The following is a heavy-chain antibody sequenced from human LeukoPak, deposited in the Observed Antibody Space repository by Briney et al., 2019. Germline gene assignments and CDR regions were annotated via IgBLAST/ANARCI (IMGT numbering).Heavy chain of an antibody. V-gene: IGHV3-66*01. CDR1: GFTVSNRY. J-gene: IGHJ4*02. CDR3: ATATVPVRRGYDY. D-gene: IGHD3-10*02. CDR2: MYDDGST. Sequence: GVSLRLSCAGSGFTVSNRYMSWVRQAPGKGLEWVSVMYDDGSTYNADSVKGRFTVSRDNSKNTVFLQMNSLRAEDTAVYYCATATVPVRRGYDYWGQGTLVTVSS.